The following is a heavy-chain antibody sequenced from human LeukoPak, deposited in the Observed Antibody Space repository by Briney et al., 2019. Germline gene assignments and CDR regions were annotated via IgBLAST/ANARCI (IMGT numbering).Heavy chain of an antibody. V-gene: IGHV1-2*02. CDR1: GYTFTGYY. CDR2: INPNSGGT. CDR3: ARIYYDSTAFDI. J-gene: IGHJ3*02. Sequence: ASVKVSCKASGYTFTGYYMHWVRQAPGQGLEWMGWINPNSGGTNYAQKFQGRVTMTRDTSISTAYMEPSRLRSDDTAVYYCARIYYDSTAFDIWGQGTMVTVSS. D-gene: IGHD3-22*01.